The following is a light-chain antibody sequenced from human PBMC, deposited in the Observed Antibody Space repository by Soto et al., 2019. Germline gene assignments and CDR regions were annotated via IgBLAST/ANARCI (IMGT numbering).Light chain of an antibody. CDR2: EVS. J-gene: IGLJ1*01. CDR1: RNDIGVYDF. CDR3: SSYAGSNNYV. Sequence: QSALTQPASVSGSPGQSITISCTGTRNDIGVYDFVSWYQQHPGKAPKLMIYEVSKRPSGVPDRFSGSKSGNTASLTVSGLQAEDEADYYCSSYAGSNNYVFGTGTKLTVL. V-gene: IGLV2-8*01.